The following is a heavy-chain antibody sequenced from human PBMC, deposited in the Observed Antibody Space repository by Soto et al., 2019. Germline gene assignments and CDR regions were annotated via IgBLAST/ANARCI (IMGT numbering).Heavy chain of an antibody. J-gene: IGHJ4*02. CDR2: IKADGSET. V-gene: IGHV3-7*01. CDR3: ARDRGPNTFDY. CDR1: GFTFSSYW. Sequence: GGSLRLSCAASGFTFSSYWMTWVRQAPGKGLEWVANIKADGSETYSVDSVKGRFTFSKDNAKNPLYLQMNSLRVEDTAVYYCARDRGPNTFDYWGQGTLVTVSS.